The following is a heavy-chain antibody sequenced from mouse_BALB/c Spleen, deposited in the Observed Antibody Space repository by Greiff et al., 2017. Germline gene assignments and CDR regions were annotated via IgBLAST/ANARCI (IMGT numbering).Heavy chain of an antibody. CDR3: ARGTGLRLRYFDV. J-gene: IGHJ1*01. Sequence: EVNVVESGGGLVKPGGSLKLSCAASGFTFSSYAMSWVRQTPEKRLEWVASISSGGSTYYPDSVKGRFTISRDNARNILYLQMSSLRSEDTAMYYCARGTGLRLRYFDVWGAGTTVTVSS. CDR2: ISSGGST. V-gene: IGHV5-6-5*01. CDR1: GFTFSSYA. D-gene: IGHD1-2*01.